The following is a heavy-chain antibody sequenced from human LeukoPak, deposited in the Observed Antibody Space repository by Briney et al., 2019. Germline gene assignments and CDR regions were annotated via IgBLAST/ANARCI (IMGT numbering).Heavy chain of an antibody. CDR1: GFTFSRHG. CDR3: AKDMDCIGSSCPKTYDY. J-gene: IGHJ4*02. D-gene: IGHD2-15*01. CDR2: IRHDGSYK. V-gene: IGHV3-30*02. Sequence: GGFLRLSCAASGFTFSRHGMHWVRQPPGKGLEWLTFIRHDGSYKFYADSVEGRFTVSRDNSKNTLYLQMNSLRPKDTAVYYCAKDMDCIGSSCPKTYDYWGQGTLVTVSS.